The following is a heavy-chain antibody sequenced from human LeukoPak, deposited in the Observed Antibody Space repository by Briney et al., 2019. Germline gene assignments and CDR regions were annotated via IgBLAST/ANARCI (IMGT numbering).Heavy chain of an antibody. CDR2: ISSSRYI. Sequence: GGSLRLSCGASGFTFSSYSMNWVRQAPGKGLEWVSSISSSRYIYYADSVRGRFTISRDNAKNSLYLQMNSLRAEDTAVYYCARDVTSPEAFDIWGQGTMVTVSS. V-gene: IGHV3-21*01. J-gene: IGHJ3*02. CDR1: GFTFSSYS. D-gene: IGHD2-21*02. CDR3: ARDVTSPEAFDI.